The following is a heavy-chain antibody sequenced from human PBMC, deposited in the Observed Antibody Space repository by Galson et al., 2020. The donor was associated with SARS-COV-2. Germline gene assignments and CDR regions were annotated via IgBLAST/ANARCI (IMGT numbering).Heavy chain of an antibody. CDR3: ARDGQSSRGWAFAS. V-gene: IGHV3-33*01. D-gene: IGHD6-19*01. CDR1: GLTFSDHA. CDR2: IFFDGSEK. J-gene: IGHJ5*02. Sequence: GGSLRISCAASGLTFSDHAMHWVRQAPGKGLEWVAQIFFDGSEKYYGDSVRGRFTISRDSSKNTVYLQMNNLRVDDTAVYYCARDGQSSRGWAFASWGQGTLVTVSS.